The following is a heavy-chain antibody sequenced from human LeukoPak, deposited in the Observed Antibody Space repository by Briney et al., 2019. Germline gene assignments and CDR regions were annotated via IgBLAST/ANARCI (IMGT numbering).Heavy chain of an antibody. CDR1: GYTLTELS. CDR3: ATDGLGRRWFDP. Sequence: ASVKVSCKVSGYTLTELSMHWVRQAPGKGGEWRGGFDPEDGETIYAQKFQGRVTMTEDTSTDTAYMELSSLRSEDTAVYYCATDGLGRRWFDPWGQGTLVTVSS. V-gene: IGHV1-24*01. CDR2: FDPEDGET. J-gene: IGHJ5*02. D-gene: IGHD7-27*01.